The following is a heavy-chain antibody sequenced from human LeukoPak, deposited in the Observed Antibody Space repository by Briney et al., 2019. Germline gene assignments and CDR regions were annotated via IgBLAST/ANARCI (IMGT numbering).Heavy chain of an antibody. CDR3: ASSIAARRYFDY. D-gene: IGHD6-6*01. J-gene: IGHJ4*02. CDR2: IYSGGST. Sequence: PGGSLRPSCAASGFTVSSNYMSSVRQAPGKGLEWVSVIYSGGSTYYADSVKGRFTISRDNSKNTLYLQMNSLRAEDTAVYYCASSIAARRYFDYWGQGTLVTVSS. V-gene: IGHV3-66*01. CDR1: GFTVSSNY.